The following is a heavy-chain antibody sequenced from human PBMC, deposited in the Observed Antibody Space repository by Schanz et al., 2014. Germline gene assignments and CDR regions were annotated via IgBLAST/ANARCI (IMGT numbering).Heavy chain of an antibody. CDR3: ARDDRAYYYGMDV. CDR1: GGTFNSYT. D-gene: IGHD3-22*01. CDR2: INPSGGGT. J-gene: IGHJ6*02. V-gene: IGHV1-46*02. Sequence: QVQLVQSGAEVKKPGSSVKVSCKASGGTFNSYTINWVRQAPGQGLEWMGIINPSGGGTSYALRFQDRVTVTRDTSRSTGYMELSSLRSEDTAVYYCARDDRAYYYGMDVWGQGTTVTVSS.